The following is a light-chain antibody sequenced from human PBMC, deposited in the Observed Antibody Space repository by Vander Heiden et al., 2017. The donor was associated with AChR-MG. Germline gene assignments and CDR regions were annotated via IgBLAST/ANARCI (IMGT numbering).Light chain of an antibody. CDR2: AAS. Sequence: DIQMTQSPSSLSASVGDRVTITCRASQSISTYLSWYQQNPGKAPKLLLYAASTLQSGVPSRFSGSGSGTDFTLTISSLQPEDFATYFCQQSYVTSWTFGQWTKVEIK. CDR1: QSISTY. V-gene: IGKV1-39*01. CDR3: QQSYVTSWT. J-gene: IGKJ1*01.